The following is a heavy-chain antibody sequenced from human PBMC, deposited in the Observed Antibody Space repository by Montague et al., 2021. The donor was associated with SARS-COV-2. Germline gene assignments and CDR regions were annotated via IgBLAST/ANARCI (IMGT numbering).Heavy chain of an antibody. Sequence: YRSLSWAASGFTFSSYDMHWVRQATGKGLEWVSAIGTAGDTYYPGSVKGRFTISRENAKNSLYLQMNSLRAGDTAVYYCARGDSSGYYYLFDYWGQGTLVTVSS. CDR2: IGTAGDT. V-gene: IGHV3-13*04. CDR3: ARGDSSGYYYLFDY. D-gene: IGHD3-22*01. CDR1: GFTFSSYD. J-gene: IGHJ4*02.